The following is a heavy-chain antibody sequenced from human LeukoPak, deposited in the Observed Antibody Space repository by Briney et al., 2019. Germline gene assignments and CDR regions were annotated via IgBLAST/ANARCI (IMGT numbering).Heavy chain of an antibody. CDR1: GGSISSYY. V-gene: IGHV4-59*08. CDR3: ARLWDSSSSLDY. CDR2: IYYSGGT. D-gene: IGHD6-6*01. Sequence: PSETLSLTCTVSGGSISSYYWTWIRQPPGKGLGLGWIGYIYYSGGTNYNPSLKSRVTISIDTSKNQVSLKPSSVTAADTAVYYCARLWDSSSSLDYWGQGTLVTVSS. J-gene: IGHJ4*02.